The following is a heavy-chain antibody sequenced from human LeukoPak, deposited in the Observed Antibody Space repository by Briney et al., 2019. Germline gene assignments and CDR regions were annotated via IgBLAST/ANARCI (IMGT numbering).Heavy chain of an antibody. Sequence: SETLSLTCAVYGGSFSGYYWSWIRQPPGKGLEWIGEINHSGSTNYNLSLKSRVTISVDTSKNQFSLKLSSVTAADTAVYYCARKGQQRYCSGGSCYLLYFDYWGQGTLVTVSS. D-gene: IGHD2-15*01. CDR3: ARKGQQRYCSGGSCYLLYFDY. J-gene: IGHJ4*02. CDR2: INHSGST. CDR1: GGSFSGYY. V-gene: IGHV4-34*01.